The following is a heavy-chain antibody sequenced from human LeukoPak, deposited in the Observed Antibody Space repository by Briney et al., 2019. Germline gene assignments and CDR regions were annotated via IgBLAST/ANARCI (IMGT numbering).Heavy chain of an antibody. J-gene: IGHJ3*02. CDR2: HYYIGST. Sequence: SETLSLTCTVSGGSISSSSYYWAWIRQPPGKGLEWIGSHYYIGSTYSNPSLKSRVTISVDTSKNQFSLKLSSVTAADTAVYYCARRNVVVPAAMARAFDIWGQGTMVTVSS. V-gene: IGHV4-39*01. CDR3: ARRNVVVPAAMARAFDI. D-gene: IGHD2-2*01. CDR1: GGSISSSSYY.